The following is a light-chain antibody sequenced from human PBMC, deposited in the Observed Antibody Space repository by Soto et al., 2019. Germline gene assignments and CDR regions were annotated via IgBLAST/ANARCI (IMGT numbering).Light chain of an antibody. J-gene: IGLJ3*02. CDR1: SSDVGGYNY. Sequence: ALTQPRSVSGSPGQSVTISCTGTSSDVGGYNYVSWYQHHPGKAPKLMIYDVSKRPSGVPDRFSGSKSGNTASLTISGLQAEDEADYYCCSYAGSYTWVFGGGTKLTVL. V-gene: IGLV2-11*01. CDR2: DVS. CDR3: CSYAGSYTWV.